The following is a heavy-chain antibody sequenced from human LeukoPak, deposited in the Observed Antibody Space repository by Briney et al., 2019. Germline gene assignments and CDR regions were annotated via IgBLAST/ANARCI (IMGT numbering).Heavy chain of an antibody. CDR2: ISAYNGNT. D-gene: IGHD3-3*01. CDR1: GYTFTGYY. Sequence: GASVKVSCKASGYTFTGYYMHWVRQAPGQGLEWMGWISAYNGNTNYAQKLQGRVTMTTDTSTSTAYMELRSLRSDDTAVYYCARVSRDFWITEGDYWGQGTLVTVSS. J-gene: IGHJ4*02. CDR3: ARVSRDFWITEGDY. V-gene: IGHV1-18*04.